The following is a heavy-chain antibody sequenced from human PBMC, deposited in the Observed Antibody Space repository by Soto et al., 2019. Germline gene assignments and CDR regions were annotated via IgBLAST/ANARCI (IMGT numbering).Heavy chain of an antibody. CDR2: IYSGGST. CDR3: ARGGSSSWYKTYYYGMDV. Sequence: EVQLVETGGGLIQPGGSLRLSCAASGFTVSSNYMSCVRQAPGKGLEWVSVIYSGGSTYYADSVKGRFTISRDNSKNTLYLQMNSLRAEDTAVYYCARGGSSSWYKTYYYGMDVWGQGTTVTDSS. J-gene: IGHJ6*02. V-gene: IGHV3-53*02. CDR1: GFTVSSNY. D-gene: IGHD6-13*01.